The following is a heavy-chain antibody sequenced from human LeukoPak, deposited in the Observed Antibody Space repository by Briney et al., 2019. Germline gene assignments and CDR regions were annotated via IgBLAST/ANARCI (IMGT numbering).Heavy chain of an antibody. Sequence: SETLSLTCTVSGYSISSGYYWGWIRQPPGKGLEWIGSIYHSGSTYYNPSLKSRVTISVDTSKNQFSLKLSSVTAADTAVYYCARDHSSGWVDYWGQGTLVTVSS. D-gene: IGHD6-19*01. CDR1: GYSISSGYY. V-gene: IGHV4-38-2*02. CDR2: IYHSGST. J-gene: IGHJ4*02. CDR3: ARDHSSGWVDY.